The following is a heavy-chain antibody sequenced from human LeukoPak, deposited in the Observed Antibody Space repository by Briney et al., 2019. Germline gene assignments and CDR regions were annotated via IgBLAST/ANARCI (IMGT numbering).Heavy chain of an antibody. CDR3: ARDQVAAAGPSTFDY. V-gene: IGHV1-18*01. D-gene: IGHD6-13*01. J-gene: IGHJ4*02. Sequence: ASVKVSCKASGYTFTSYGISWVRQAPGQGLEWMGWISAYNGNTNYAQKLQGRVTMTTDTSTSTAYMELRSLRSDDTAVYYCARDQVAAAGPSTFDYWGQGTLVTVSS. CDR2: ISAYNGNT. CDR1: GYTFTSYG.